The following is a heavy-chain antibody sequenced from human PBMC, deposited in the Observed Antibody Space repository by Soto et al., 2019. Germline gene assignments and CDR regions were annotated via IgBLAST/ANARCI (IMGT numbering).Heavy chain of an antibody. CDR2: VYYTGST. CDR1: GGSISSSIYS. CDR3: ARLGFGATTRYFDY. Sequence: QLQLQESGPGLVKPSETLSLTCTVSGGSISSSIYSWGWIRQPPGKGLEWIATVYYTGSTYYNPSLKSRITMPVYTSKNQFSLKLSSVTAADTAVYYCARLGFGATTRYFDYWGQGTLVTVSS. D-gene: IGHD1-26*01. V-gene: IGHV4-39*01. J-gene: IGHJ4*02.